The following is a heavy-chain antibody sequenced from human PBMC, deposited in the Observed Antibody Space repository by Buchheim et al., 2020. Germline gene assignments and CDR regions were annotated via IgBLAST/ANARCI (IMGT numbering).Heavy chain of an antibody. D-gene: IGHD2-15*01. CDR3: ARGGGAAVVAEYYYGMDV. Sequence: QVQLQLWGAGLLKPSETLSLTCAVYGGSFSDYYWKWIRQPPGKGLEWIGEINHSGSTNYNPSLKSRVTISIDTSKNQFSLQVRSVTAADTGVYYCARGGGAAVVAEYYYGMDVWGQGTT. V-gene: IGHV4-34*01. CDR2: INHSGST. CDR1: GGSFSDYY. J-gene: IGHJ6*01.